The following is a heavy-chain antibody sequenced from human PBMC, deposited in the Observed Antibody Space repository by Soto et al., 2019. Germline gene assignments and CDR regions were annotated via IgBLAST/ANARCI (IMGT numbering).Heavy chain of an antibody. D-gene: IGHD3-10*01. J-gene: IGHJ4*02. CDR1: GFTFSSYS. CDR2: ISSSSSTI. Sequence: EVQLVESGGGLVQPGGSLRLSCAASGFTFSSYSMNWVRQAPGKGLEWVSYISSSSSTIYYADSVKGRFTISRDNAKNSLYLQMNSLRDEDTVVYYCARAGLLWFGETSFDYWGQGTLVTVSS. CDR3: ARAGLLWFGETSFDY. V-gene: IGHV3-48*02.